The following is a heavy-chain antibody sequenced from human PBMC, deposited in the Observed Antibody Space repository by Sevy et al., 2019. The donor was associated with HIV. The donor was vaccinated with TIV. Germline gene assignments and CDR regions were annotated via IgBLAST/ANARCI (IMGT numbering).Heavy chain of an antibody. CDR2: IYHSGST. Sequence: SETLSLTCAVSGGSISSGGYSWSWIRQPPGKGLEWIGYIYHSGSTYYNQSLKSRVTISVDRSKNQFSLKLSSVTAAGTAVYYCARALYDFWSCYYQPTFDYWGQGTLVTVSS. V-gene: IGHV4-30-2*01. D-gene: IGHD3-3*01. CDR1: GGSISSGGYS. J-gene: IGHJ4*02. CDR3: ARALYDFWSCYYQPTFDY.